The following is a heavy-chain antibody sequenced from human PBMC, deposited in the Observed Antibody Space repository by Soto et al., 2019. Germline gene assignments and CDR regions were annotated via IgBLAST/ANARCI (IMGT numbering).Heavy chain of an antibody. CDR1: GGSFSGYY. CDR3: ARDRLAPGREYYYYFGMDV. D-gene: IGHD2-2*01. CDR2: INHSGST. J-gene: IGHJ6*02. Sequence: PSETLSLTCAVYGGSFSGYYWSWIRQPPGRGLEWIGEINHSGSTNYNPSLKSRVTISVDTSKNQFSLKLSSVTAADTAVYYCARDRLAPGREYYYYFGMDVWGQGTTVTVSS. V-gene: IGHV4-34*01.